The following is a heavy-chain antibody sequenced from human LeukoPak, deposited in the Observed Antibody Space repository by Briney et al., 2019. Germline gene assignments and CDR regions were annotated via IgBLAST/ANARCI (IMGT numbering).Heavy chain of an antibody. J-gene: IGHJ4*02. D-gene: IGHD4-17*01. CDR3: ARGSDYGDYPSGGYFDY. Sequence: SETLSLTCTVSGGSISSYYWSWIRQPPGKGLEWIGYIYYSGSTNYNPSLKSRVTISVDTSKNQFSLKLSSVTAADTAVYYCARGSDYGDYPSGGYFDYWGQGTLVTVSS. CDR2: IYYSGST. CDR1: GGSISSYY. V-gene: IGHV4-59*08.